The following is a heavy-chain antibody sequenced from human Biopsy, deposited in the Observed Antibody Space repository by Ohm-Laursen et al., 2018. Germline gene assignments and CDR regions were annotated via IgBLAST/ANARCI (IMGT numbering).Heavy chain of an antibody. J-gene: IGHJ6*02. CDR1: GFPFSDYY. CDR3: ARDTRWGPYHTDV. Sequence: SLRLSCAASGFPFSDYYMRWIRQAPGKGLEWVSYISSGGTTIYYADSVKGRFTISRDNAKNSLYLQMNSLRADDTAVYYCARDTRWGPYHTDVWGQGTTVTVSS. V-gene: IGHV3-11*01. D-gene: IGHD4-23*01. CDR2: ISSGGTTI.